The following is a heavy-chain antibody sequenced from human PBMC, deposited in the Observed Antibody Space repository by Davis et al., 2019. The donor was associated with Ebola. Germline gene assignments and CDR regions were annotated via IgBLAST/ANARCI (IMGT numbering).Heavy chain of an antibody. Sequence: AASVTVSCKASGYTFTKYYIHWVRQAPGQGLEWMGIINPTGGSTIYAQKFQGRVTMTTDTSTSTVYMELTSLKSEDTAVYYCARALDRLLDFDYWGQGTLVTVSS. D-gene: IGHD3-3*01. CDR3: ARALDRLLDFDY. V-gene: IGHV1-46*01. CDR1: GYTFTKYY. J-gene: IGHJ4*02. CDR2: INPTGGST.